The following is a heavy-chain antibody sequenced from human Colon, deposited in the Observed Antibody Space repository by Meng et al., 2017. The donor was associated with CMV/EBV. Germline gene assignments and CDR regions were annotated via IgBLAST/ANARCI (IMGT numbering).Heavy chain of an antibody. CDR3: AKGRTTIFGVGDSGMDV. J-gene: IGHJ6*02. CDR2: ISGSAGST. V-gene: IGHV3-23*01. Sequence: GGSLRLSCAASGFSFSSYGMHWVRQAPGKGLEWVSSISGSAGSTYYADSVKGRLTVARDNSKNTLYLQMNSLRAEDTAIYYCAKGRTTIFGVGDSGMDVWGQGTTVTVSS. D-gene: IGHD3-3*01. CDR1: GFSFSSYG.